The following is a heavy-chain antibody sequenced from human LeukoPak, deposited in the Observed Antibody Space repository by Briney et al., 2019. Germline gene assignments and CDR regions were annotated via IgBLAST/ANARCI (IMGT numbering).Heavy chain of an antibody. CDR3: ANGGTYSSGP. CDR2: IKPDGSAQ. CDR1: ASTVSNTG. D-gene: IGHD3-22*01. Sequence: GRSLRPSCAAFASTVSNTGTSCVRQAPGKGREWVATIKPDGSAQYYVDSVKGRFTISRDNAKNSLFLQINSLRAEDTAVYYCANGGTYSSGPWGQGTLVTVSS. V-gene: IGHV3-7*01. J-gene: IGHJ5*02.